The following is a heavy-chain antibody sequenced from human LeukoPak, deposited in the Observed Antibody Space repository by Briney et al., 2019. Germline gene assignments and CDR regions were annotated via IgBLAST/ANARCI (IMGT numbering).Heavy chain of an antibody. CDR3: ARGDCSGGSCYSIDYYYMDV. CDR1: GFTFSSYA. CDR2: ISYDGSNK. Sequence: PGGSLRLSCAASGFTFSSYAMHWVRQAPGKGLEWVAVISYDGSNKYYADSVKGRFTISRDNAKNSLYLQMNSLRAEDTAVHYCARGDCSGGSCYSIDYYYMDVWGKGTTVTISS. V-gene: IGHV3-30*04. D-gene: IGHD2-15*01. J-gene: IGHJ6*03.